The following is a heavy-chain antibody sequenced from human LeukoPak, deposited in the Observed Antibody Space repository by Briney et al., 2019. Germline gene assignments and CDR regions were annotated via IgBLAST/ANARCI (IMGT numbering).Heavy chain of an antibody. D-gene: IGHD2-8*01. Sequence: GGSLRLSCAASGFTFSSYSMSWVRQAPGKGREWVSLISGSGDTTNYADSVKGRFTISRDNSKNTLYLQMNSLGADDTAVYYCAKFPGGTKAFDYWGQGALVTVSS. CDR2: ISGSGDTT. J-gene: IGHJ4*02. V-gene: IGHV3-23*01. CDR3: AKFPGGTKAFDY. CDR1: GFTFSSYS.